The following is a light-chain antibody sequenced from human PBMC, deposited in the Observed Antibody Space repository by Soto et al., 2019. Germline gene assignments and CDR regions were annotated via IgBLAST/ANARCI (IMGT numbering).Light chain of an antibody. Sequence: QSVLTQPPSVSGAPGQRVTISCTGSSSNIGAGHDVHWYQQLPGTAPKLLIFGNSNRPSGVPDRFSGSKSATSASLPITGLLAEDEAYYYCQSYHSSVSGSVFGGGTKLTVL. CDR3: QSYHSSVSGSV. CDR1: SSNIGAGHD. V-gene: IGLV1-40*01. CDR2: GNS. J-gene: IGLJ2*01.